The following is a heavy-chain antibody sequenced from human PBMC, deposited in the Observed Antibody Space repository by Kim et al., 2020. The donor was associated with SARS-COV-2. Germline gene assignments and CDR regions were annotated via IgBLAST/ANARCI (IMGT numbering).Heavy chain of an antibody. Sequence: SVKGRFTISNDNSKNTLYLQMNSLRAEDTAVYYCARDIGQWLVRGWFDPWGQGTLVTVSS. V-gene: IGHV3-30*07. J-gene: IGHJ5*02. CDR3: ARDIGQWLVRGWFDP. D-gene: IGHD6-19*01.